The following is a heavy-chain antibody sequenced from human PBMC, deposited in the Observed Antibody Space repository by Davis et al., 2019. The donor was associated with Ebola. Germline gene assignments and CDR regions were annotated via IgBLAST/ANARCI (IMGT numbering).Heavy chain of an antibody. Sequence: MPSETLSLTCTVSGGSISSSSYYWGWIRQPPGKGLEWIGSIYYSGSTYYNPSLKSRVTISVDTSKNQFSLKLSSVTAADTAVYYCARGPPLWFGELLMGYYGMDVWGKGTTVTVSS. CDR1: GGSISSSSYY. CDR3: ARGPPLWFGELLMGYYGMDV. CDR2: IYYSGST. D-gene: IGHD3-10*01. V-gene: IGHV4-39*07. J-gene: IGHJ6*04.